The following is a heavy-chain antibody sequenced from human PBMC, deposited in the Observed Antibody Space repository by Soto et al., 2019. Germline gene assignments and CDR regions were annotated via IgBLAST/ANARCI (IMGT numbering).Heavy chain of an antibody. D-gene: IGHD3-22*01. J-gene: IGHJ5*02. CDR1: GGSISDGYY. CDR2: ISDSGST. Sequence: PSETLSLTCTVSGGSISDGYYWSWIRQHPGKGLEWIGSISDSGSTSYNPSLKSRLTISVDTSKNQFSLNLRSVTAADTAVYYCARRDRSGFSYWLDTWGQGTLVTGLL. CDR3: ARRDRSGFSYWLDT. V-gene: IGHV4-31*03.